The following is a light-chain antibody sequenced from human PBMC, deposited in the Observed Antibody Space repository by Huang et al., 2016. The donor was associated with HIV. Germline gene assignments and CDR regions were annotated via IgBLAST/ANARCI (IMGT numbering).Light chain of an antibody. V-gene: IGKV3-15*01. Sequence: IVMTQSPATLSVSPGERATLSCRARRSVGNNLAWYQQKVGQAPRLLIYGASTRATGIAARFSGSGSGTDFTLTISSLQSEEFAVYYCQQYNDWPPWYTFGQGTKLEIK. CDR1: RSVGNN. J-gene: IGKJ2*01. CDR2: GAS. CDR3: QQYNDWPPWYT.